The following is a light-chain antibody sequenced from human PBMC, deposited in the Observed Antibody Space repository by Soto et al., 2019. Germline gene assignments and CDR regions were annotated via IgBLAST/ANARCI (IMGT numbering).Light chain of an antibody. V-gene: IGKV3-20*01. J-gene: IGKJ5*01. CDR3: QLYGISPIT. Sequence: EIVLTQSPGTLSLSPGERATLSCRASQSVSSIYLAWYQQKPGQAPRLLIYGASSRATGIPDRFSGSGSGTDFTLTISRLEPEDFTVYYCQLYGISPITFGQGTLLEIK. CDR2: GAS. CDR1: QSVSSIY.